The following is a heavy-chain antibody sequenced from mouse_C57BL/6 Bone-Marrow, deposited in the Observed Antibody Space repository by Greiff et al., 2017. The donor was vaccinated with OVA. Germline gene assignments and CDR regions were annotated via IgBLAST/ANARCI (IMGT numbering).Heavy chain of an antibody. CDR1: GYAFSSYW. CDR3: ANIYYDYDGFAY. Sequence: QVQLQQSGAELVKPGASVKISCKASGYAFSSYWMNWVKQRPGKGLEWIGQIYPGDGDTNYNGKFKRKATLTADKSSSTAYMQLSSLTSEDSAVYFCANIYYDYDGFAYWGQGTLVTVSA. V-gene: IGHV1-80*01. CDR2: IYPGDGDT. D-gene: IGHD2-4*01. J-gene: IGHJ3*01.